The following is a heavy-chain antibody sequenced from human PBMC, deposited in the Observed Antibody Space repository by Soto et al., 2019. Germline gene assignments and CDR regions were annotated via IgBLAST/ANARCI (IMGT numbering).Heavy chain of an antibody. J-gene: IGHJ6*02. CDR1: GGTFSSYA. CDR3: ARSAGAPSYYYGMDV. D-gene: IGHD6-19*01. V-gene: IGHV1-69*13. Sequence: GASVKVSCKASGGTFSSYAISWVRQAPGQGLEWMGGIIPIFGTANYAQKFQGRVTITADESTSTAYMELSSLRSEDTAVYYCARSAGAPSYYYGMDVWGQGTTVTVSS. CDR2: IIPIFGTA.